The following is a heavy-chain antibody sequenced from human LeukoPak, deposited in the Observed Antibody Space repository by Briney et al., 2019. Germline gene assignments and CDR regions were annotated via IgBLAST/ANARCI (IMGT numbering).Heavy chain of an antibody. CDR2: INPNSGGT. CDR1: GYTFTGYY. Sequence: ASVKVSYEASGYTFTGYYMHWVRQPPGQGLEWMGWINPNSGGTNYAQKFQGRVTMTRDTSISTAYMELSRLRSDDTAVYYCAGVGSVVGATRGGFDYWGQGTLVTVSS. J-gene: IGHJ4*02. D-gene: IGHD1-26*01. V-gene: IGHV1-2*02. CDR3: AGVGSVVGATRGGFDY.